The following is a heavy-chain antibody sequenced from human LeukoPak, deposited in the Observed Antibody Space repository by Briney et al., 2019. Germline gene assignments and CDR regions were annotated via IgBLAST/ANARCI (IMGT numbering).Heavy chain of an antibody. CDR1: GGSISSGGYY. CDR2: IYYSGST. J-gene: IGHJ5*02. D-gene: IGHD2/OR15-2a*01. Sequence: SETLSLTCTVSGGSISSGGYYWSWIRQHPGKGLEWIGYIYYSGSTNYNPSLKSRVTISVDTSKNQFSLKLSSVTAADTAVYYCARGLSRPWFDPWGQGTLVTVSS. CDR3: ARGLSRPWFDP. V-gene: IGHV4-61*08.